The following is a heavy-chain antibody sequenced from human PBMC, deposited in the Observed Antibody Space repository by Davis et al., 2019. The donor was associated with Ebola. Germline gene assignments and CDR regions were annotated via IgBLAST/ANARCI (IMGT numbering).Heavy chain of an antibody. J-gene: IGHJ6*03. CDR3: ARAIRPGYYTSFYYYMDV. V-gene: IGHV4-4*02. CDR2: IYHSGST. CDR1: GDSINSSKW. Sequence: PSETLSLTCSVSGDSINSSKWWSWVRQSPGKGLEWIGEIYHSGSTNYNPSLKSRVTISVDTSKNQFSLNLSSVTAADTAMFYCARAIRPGYYTSFYYYMDVWGKGTTVTVSS. D-gene: IGHD3/OR15-3a*01.